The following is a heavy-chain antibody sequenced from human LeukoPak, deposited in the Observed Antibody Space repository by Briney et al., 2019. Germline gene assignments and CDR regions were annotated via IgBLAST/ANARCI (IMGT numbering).Heavy chain of an antibody. CDR2: IYSLGST. V-gene: IGHV4-59*01. Sequence: SETLSLTCTVSGGSISSYFWTWIRQPPGKGLEWIGQIYSLGSTKYNPSLESRVSISVDTSKNQISLKMTSVTAADTAVYYCAGSGGLANQGAVDYWGQGTLVTVSS. J-gene: IGHJ4*02. CDR3: AGSGGLANQGAVDY. D-gene: IGHD3-10*01. CDR1: GGSISSYF.